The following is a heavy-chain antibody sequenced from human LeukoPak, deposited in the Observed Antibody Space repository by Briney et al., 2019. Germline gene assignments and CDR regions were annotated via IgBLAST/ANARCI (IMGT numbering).Heavy chain of an antibody. D-gene: IGHD3-3*01. CDR2: IYSGGST. Sequence: PGGSLRLSCAASGFTVSSNYMSWVRQAPGKGLEWVSVIYSGGSTYYADSVKGRFTISRDNSKNTLYLQVSSLRAEDTAVYYCARVSPLWSGYYFDYWGQGTLVTVSS. V-gene: IGHV3-66*01. CDR1: GFTVSSNY. CDR3: ARVSPLWSGYYFDY. J-gene: IGHJ4*02.